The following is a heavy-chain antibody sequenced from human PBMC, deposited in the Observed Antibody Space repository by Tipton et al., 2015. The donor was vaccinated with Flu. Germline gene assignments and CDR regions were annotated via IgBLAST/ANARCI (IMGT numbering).Heavy chain of an antibody. CDR2: LSHDGSSK. Sequence: SLRLSCAASGFSFSNYGMHWVRQAPGKGLEWVAALSHDGSSKYYGDSVKGRFTISRDNSKNMLYLQMNSLRAEDTAVYYCTADLGYWGQGTLVTVSS. J-gene: IGHJ4*02. CDR1: GFSFSNYG. V-gene: IGHV3-30*03. CDR3: TADLGY.